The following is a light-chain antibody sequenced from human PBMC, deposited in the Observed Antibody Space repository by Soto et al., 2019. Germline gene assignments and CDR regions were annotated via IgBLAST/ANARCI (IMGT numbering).Light chain of an antibody. CDR2: PAS. V-gene: IGKV1-12*01. Sequence: DIQMTQSPSSVSASVGDRVTITFRASQAISSWLAWYQQKPGKAPKLLIYPASSLQSGVPSRFSGRGSGTDFTLTISSLQPEDFATYYCQQANSFPITFGQGTRLEIK. CDR3: QQANSFPIT. J-gene: IGKJ5*01. CDR1: QAISSW.